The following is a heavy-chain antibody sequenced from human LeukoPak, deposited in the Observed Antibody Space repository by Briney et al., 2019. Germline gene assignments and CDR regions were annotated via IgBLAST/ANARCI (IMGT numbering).Heavy chain of an antibody. J-gene: IGHJ4*02. D-gene: IGHD2-2*01. CDR3: ARESCSSTSCYFDY. V-gene: IGHV3-21*01. Sequence: PGGSLRLSCAASGFTFSSYSMNWVRQAPGKGLEWVSSISSSSSYIYYADSAKGRFTISRDNAKNSLYLQMNSLRAEDTAVYYCARESCSSTSCYFDYWGQGTLVTVSS. CDR2: ISSSSSYI. CDR1: GFTFSSYS.